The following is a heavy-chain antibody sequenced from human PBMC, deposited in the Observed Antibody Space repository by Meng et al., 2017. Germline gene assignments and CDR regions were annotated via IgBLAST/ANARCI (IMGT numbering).Heavy chain of an antibody. CDR3: ARNKGSGSYPYYYYGMDV. D-gene: IGHD3-10*01. V-gene: IGHV4-34*01. J-gene: IGHJ6*02. Sequence: SETLSLTCAVYSGSFSGYYWSWIRQPPGKGLEWIGEINHIGSTNYNPSLKSRVTISVDTSKNQFSLKLSSVTAADTAVYYCARNKGSGSYPYYYYGMDVWGQGTTVTVSS. CDR1: SGSFSGYY. CDR2: INHIGST.